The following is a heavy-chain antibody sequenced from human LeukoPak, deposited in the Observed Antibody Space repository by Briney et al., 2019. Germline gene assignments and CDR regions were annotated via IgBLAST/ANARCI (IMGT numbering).Heavy chain of an antibody. Sequence: ASVKASCKVSGYTLTELSMHWVRQAPGKGLEWMGGFDPEDGETIYAQKFQGRVTMTEDTSTDTAYMELSSLRSEDTAVYYCATDYQVVVAATDYYYYGMDVWGQGTTVTVSS. CDR3: ATDYQVVVAATDYYYYGMDV. J-gene: IGHJ6*02. CDR1: GYTLTELS. CDR2: FDPEDGET. D-gene: IGHD2-15*01. V-gene: IGHV1-24*01.